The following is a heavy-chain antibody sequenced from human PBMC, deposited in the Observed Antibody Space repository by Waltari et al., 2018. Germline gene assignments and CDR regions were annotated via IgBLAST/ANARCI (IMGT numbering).Heavy chain of an antibody. Sequence: EVQLVESGGGMVRPGGSLRLSCAASGFTFNDYGMSWVRQVPGKGLEWVSGINWSGARTSYSDSVIGRFTVSRDNAMNSLYLEMSSLRAEDTALYYCVREVFGSGWRESYFFDYWGQGTLVTVSS. D-gene: IGHD6-19*01. CDR1: GFTFNDYG. J-gene: IGHJ4*02. CDR3: VREVFGSGWRESYFFDY. CDR2: INWSGART. V-gene: IGHV3-20*04.